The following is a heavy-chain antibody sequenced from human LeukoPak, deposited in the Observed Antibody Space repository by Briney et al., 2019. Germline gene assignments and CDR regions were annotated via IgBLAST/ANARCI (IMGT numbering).Heavy chain of an antibody. J-gene: IGHJ5*02. Sequence: SETLSLTCTVSGGSISGYYWSWIRQPPGKGLEWIGYIYYSGSTNYNPYLKSRVTISVDTSKNQFSLKLSSVTAADTAVYYCAREHREQWLVRWFDPWGQGTLVTVSS. V-gene: IGHV4-59*01. CDR3: AREHREQWLVRWFDP. CDR2: IYYSGST. CDR1: GGSISGYY. D-gene: IGHD6-19*01.